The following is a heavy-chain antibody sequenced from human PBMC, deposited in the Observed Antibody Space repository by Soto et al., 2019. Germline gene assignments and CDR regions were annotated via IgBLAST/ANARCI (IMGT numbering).Heavy chain of an antibody. Sequence: GESLKISYKGSGYSFTSYWIGWVRQMPGKGLEWMGIIYPGDSDTRYSPSFQGQVTISADKSISTAYLQWSSLKASDTAMYYCAGGGVRGVITRTRDYYGMDVWGQGTTVTVS. J-gene: IGHJ6*02. CDR3: AGGGVRGVITRTRDYYGMDV. V-gene: IGHV5-51*01. CDR2: IYPGDSDT. CDR1: GYSFTSYW. D-gene: IGHD3-10*01.